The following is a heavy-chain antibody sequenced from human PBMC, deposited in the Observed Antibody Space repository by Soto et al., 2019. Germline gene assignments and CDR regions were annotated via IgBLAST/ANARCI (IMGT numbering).Heavy chain of an antibody. D-gene: IGHD5-18*01. J-gene: IGHJ1*01. CDR2: ITGSGTRT. V-gene: IGHV3-23*01. Sequence: EVQLLESGGGLVQPGGSLRLSCAASGFTFSSYDMSWVRQAPGKGLEWVSAITGSGTRTYYADSVKGRFTISRDNSKKTLYLQMNSLRAEDTAVYYCAKELGYSYGGDWGQGTLVTVSS. CDR1: GFTFSSYD. CDR3: AKELGYSYGGD.